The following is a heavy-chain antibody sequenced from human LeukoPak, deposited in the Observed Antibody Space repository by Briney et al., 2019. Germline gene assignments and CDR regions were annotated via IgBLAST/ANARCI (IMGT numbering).Heavy chain of an antibody. J-gene: IGHJ4*02. CDR1: GFTLSSYA. D-gene: IGHD3-22*01. CDR3: AKSSYYDSSGYYREYYFDY. Sequence: GGSLRLSCAASGFTLSSYAMSWVRQAPGKGLEWVSSVSGSGGSTYYADSVKGRFTISRDNSKSTLFLQMNSLRAEDTAVYYCAKSSYYDSSGYYREYYFDYWGQGTLVTVSS. CDR2: VSGSGGST. V-gene: IGHV3-23*01.